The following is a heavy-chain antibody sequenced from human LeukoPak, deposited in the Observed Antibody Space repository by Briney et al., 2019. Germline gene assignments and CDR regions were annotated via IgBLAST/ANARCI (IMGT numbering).Heavy chain of an antibody. CDR2: ISYDGSNK. J-gene: IGHJ6*02. V-gene: IGHV3-30-3*01. CDR1: GFTFSSYA. CDR3: ARRLMVRGVLHFYHYYGLDV. Sequence: PGGSLRLSCAASGFTFSSYAMHWVRQAPGKGLEWVAVISYDGSNKYYADSVKGRCTISRDNAKNSLYLQMNSLRAEDTAVYYCARRLMVRGVLHFYHYYGLDVWGQGTTATVSS. D-gene: IGHD3-10*01.